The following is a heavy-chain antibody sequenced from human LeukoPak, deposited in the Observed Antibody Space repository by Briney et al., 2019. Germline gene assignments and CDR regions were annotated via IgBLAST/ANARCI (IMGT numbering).Heavy chain of an antibody. V-gene: IGHV3-23*01. CDR3: AKVLYCSSTSCHAPYFDY. J-gene: IGHJ4*02. CDR1: GFTFSSYA. CDR2: ISGSGGST. Sequence: GGSLRLSCAASGFTFSSYAMSWVRQAPGKGLEWVSAISGSGGSTYYADSVKGRFTISRDNSKNTLYLQMNSLRAEDTAVYYCAKVLYCSSTSCHAPYFDYWGQGTLVTVSS. D-gene: IGHD2-2*01.